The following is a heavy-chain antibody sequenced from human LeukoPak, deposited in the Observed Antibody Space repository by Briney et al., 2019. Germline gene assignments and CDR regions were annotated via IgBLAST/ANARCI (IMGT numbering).Heavy chain of an antibody. D-gene: IGHD3-10*01. CDR1: GFTFSNYA. CDR3: ARDPSMVRGRRATNRPLA. Sequence: PGGSLRLSCAASGFTFSNYAMSWVRQAPGKGLEWVSTISGTTGSSYYADSVKGRFTISRDNSKNTLYLQMNSLRAEDTAVYYCARDPSMVRGRRATNRPLAWGQGTLVTVSS. V-gene: IGHV3-23*01. J-gene: IGHJ5*02. CDR2: ISGTTGSS.